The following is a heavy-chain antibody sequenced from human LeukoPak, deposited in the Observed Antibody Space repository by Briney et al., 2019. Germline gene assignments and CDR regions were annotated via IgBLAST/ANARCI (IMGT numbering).Heavy chain of an antibody. V-gene: IGHV3-21*01. CDR1: GFTFSSYS. Sequence: GGSLRLSCAASGFTFSSYSMNWVRQAPGKGLEWVSSISSSSSYIYYPDSVKGRFTISRDNAKNSLYLQMNSLRAEDTAVYYCARAPPKNIVVVPAATGPLGYYYYMDVWGKGTTVTVSS. D-gene: IGHD2-2*01. CDR3: ARAPPKNIVVVPAATGPLGYYYYMDV. J-gene: IGHJ6*03. CDR2: ISSSSSYI.